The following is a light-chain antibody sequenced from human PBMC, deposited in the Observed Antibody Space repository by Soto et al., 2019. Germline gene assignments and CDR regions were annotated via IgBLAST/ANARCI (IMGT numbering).Light chain of an antibody. CDR1: QSVSSN. CDR2: VAS. CDR3: QQYNNWPSWM. V-gene: IGKV3-15*01. Sequence: IVMTQSPSTLSVSPWESVPLSCRASQSVSSNVAWYQQKPGQAPRLLIYVASTRATGIPARFSGSGSGTEFTLTISSLQSEDSAVYYCQQYNNWPSWMFGQGTKVDIK. J-gene: IGKJ1*01.